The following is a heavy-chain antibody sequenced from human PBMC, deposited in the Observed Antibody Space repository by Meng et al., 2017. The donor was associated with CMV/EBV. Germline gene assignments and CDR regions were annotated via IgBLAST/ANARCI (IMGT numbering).Heavy chain of an antibody. D-gene: IGHD1-26*01. J-gene: IGHJ6*02. V-gene: IGHV3-21*05. CDR2: ISSSSSYI. CDR3: ARNSGSYWGNYGMDV. Sequence: GGSLRLSCAASGFTFSSYSMNWVRQAPGKGLEWVSYISSSSSYIYYADSVKGRFTISRDNAKNSLYLQMNSLRAEDTAVYYCARNSGSYWGNYGMDVWGQGTTVTVSS. CDR1: GFTFSSYS.